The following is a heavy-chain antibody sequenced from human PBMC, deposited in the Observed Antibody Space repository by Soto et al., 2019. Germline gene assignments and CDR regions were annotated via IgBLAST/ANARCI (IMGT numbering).Heavy chain of an antibody. J-gene: IGHJ4*02. V-gene: IGHV4-30-2*02. CDR3: ARYGDSNDY. CDR2: IYHSGST. D-gene: IGHD4-17*01. Sequence: SETLSLTCAVSGGSISSGGYSWSWIRQPPGKGLEWIGYIYHSGSTYYNPSLKSRVTISVDTSKNQFSLKLSSATAADTAVYYCARYGDSNDYWGQGTLVTVSS. CDR1: GGSISSGGYS.